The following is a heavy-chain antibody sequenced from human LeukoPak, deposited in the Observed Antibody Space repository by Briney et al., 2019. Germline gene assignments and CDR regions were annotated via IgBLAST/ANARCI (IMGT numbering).Heavy chain of an antibody. CDR1: GYTFTGYY. CDR3: AIVMITLGGVIDP. Sequence: ASVKVSCKASGYTFTGYYMHWVRQAPGQGLEWMGWINPNSGGTNYAQKFQGRVTMTRDTSISTAYMELSRLRSDDTAVYHCAIVMITLGGVIDPWGQGTLVTVSS. CDR2: INPNSGGT. V-gene: IGHV1-2*02. J-gene: IGHJ5*02. D-gene: IGHD3-16*01.